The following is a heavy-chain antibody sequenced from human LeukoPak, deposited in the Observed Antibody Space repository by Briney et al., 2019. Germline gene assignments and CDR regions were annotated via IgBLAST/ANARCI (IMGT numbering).Heavy chain of an antibody. Sequence: GESLKIFCKGSGYSFTSYWIGWVRQMPGKGLEWMGIIYPGDSDTRYSPSFQGQVTISADKSISTAYLQWSSLKASDTAMYYCATRGRYSSSWSDWFDPWGQGTLVTVSS. CDR1: GYSFTSYW. D-gene: IGHD6-13*01. CDR3: ATRGRYSSSWSDWFDP. CDR2: IYPGDSDT. V-gene: IGHV5-51*01. J-gene: IGHJ5*02.